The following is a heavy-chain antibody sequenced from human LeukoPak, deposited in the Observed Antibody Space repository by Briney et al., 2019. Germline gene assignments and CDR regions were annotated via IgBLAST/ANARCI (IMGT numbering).Heavy chain of an antibody. V-gene: IGHV1-18*01. CDR3: ARIITSSWYSVAWFDP. Sequence: PEASVKVSCKASGYTFTSYGISWVRQAPGQGLEWMGWISGYSGNTNYAQKLQGRVTMTTDTSTSTAYMELRSLTSDDTAVYYCARIITSSWYSVAWFDPWGQGTLVTVSS. CDR1: GYTFTSYG. CDR2: ISGYSGNT. D-gene: IGHD6-13*01. J-gene: IGHJ5*02.